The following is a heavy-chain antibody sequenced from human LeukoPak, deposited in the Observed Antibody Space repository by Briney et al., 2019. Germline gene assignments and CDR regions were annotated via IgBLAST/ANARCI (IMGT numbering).Heavy chain of an antibody. CDR2: IYYSGST. V-gene: IGHV4-59*01. CDR3: ARLPLPVGATKYYYYGMDV. J-gene: IGHJ6*02. D-gene: IGHD1-26*01. Sequence: PSETLSLTCTVSGGSISSYYWSWIRQPPVKELEWIGYIYYSGSTNYNPSVKSRVTISVDTSKNQFSLKLSSVTAADTAVYYCARLPLPVGATKYYYYGMDVWGQGTTVTVSS. CDR1: GGSISSYY.